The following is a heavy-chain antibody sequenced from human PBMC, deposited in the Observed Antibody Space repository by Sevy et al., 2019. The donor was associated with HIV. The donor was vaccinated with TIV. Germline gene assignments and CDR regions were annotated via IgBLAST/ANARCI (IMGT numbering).Heavy chain of an antibody. CDR3: AREGCTKPHDY. J-gene: IGHJ4*02. Sequence: GGSLRLSCAASGFPLSLYAMTWVRQAPGRGLEWVSTFCVGGSRINYADSVEGRFTIFRDNSKNILYLQMSSLRADDAASYFCAREGCTKPHDYWGQGTLVTVSS. D-gene: IGHD2-8*01. CDR1: GFPLSLYA. V-gene: IGHV3-23*01. CDR2: FCVGGSRI.